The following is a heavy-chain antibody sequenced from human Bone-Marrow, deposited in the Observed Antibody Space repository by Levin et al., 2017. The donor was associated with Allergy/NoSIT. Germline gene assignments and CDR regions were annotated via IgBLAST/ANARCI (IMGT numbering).Heavy chain of an antibody. CDR3: AVVGGAYSTPINWFDP. J-gene: IGHJ5*02. CDR1: GFTFSSYS. CDR2: ISSSSSYI. D-gene: IGHD4-11*01. V-gene: IGHV3-21*01. Sequence: GGSLRLSCAASGFTFSSYSMNWVRQAPGKGLEWVSSISSSSSYIYYADSVKGRFTISRDNAKNSLYLQMNSLRAEDTAVYYCAVVGGAYSTPINWFDPWGQGTLVTVSS.